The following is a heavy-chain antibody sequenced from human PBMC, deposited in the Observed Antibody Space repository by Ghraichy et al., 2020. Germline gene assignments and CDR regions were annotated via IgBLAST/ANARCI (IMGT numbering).Heavy chain of an antibody. CDR2: ISSSSSYI. J-gene: IGHJ4*02. Sequence: GGSLRLSCAASGFTFSSYSMNWVRQAPGKGLEWVSSISSSSSYIYYADSVKGRFTICRDNAKNSLYLQMNSLRAEDTAVYYCARFPIAAAGNYYFDYWGQGTLVTVSS. D-gene: IGHD6-13*01. CDR1: GFTFSSYS. V-gene: IGHV3-21*01. CDR3: ARFPIAAAGNYYFDY.